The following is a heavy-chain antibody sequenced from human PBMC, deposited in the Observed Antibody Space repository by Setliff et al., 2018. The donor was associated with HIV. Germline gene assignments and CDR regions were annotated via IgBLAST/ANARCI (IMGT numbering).Heavy chain of an antibody. CDR2: ISHSGST. J-gene: IGHJ5*02. CDR1: GGSFSGYY. CDR3: ARGGRVAGIGLWGSWFDP. Sequence: TSETLSLTCAVYGGSFSGYYWSWIRQPPGKGLEWIGEISHSGSTNYNPSLKSRVTISVDTSKNQFSLKMRSVTAADTAVYYCARGGRVAGIGLWGSWFDPWGQGTLVTVSS. V-gene: IGHV4-34*01. D-gene: IGHD6-19*01.